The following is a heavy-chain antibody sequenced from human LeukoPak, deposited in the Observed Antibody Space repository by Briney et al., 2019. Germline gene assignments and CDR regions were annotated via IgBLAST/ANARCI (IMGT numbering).Heavy chain of an antibody. CDR3: ARDKNYYGSGSPSLDAFDI. D-gene: IGHD3-10*01. J-gene: IGHJ3*02. Sequence: GGSLRLSCAASGFPFSSYGMHWVRQAPGKGLEWVALIWYDGSNLYYADSVKGRFTISKDSSKNTLYLHMNSLRAEDTAVYFCARDKNYYGSGSPSLDAFDIWGQGTMVTVSS. CDR2: IWYDGSNL. V-gene: IGHV3-33*01. CDR1: GFPFSSYG.